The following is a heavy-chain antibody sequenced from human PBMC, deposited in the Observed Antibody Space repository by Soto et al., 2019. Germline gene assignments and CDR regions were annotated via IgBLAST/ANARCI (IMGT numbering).Heavy chain of an antibody. CDR1: GFSLSTSGVG. CDR3: APRRGYCSGGSCYAIWFDP. CDR2: IYWDDDK. D-gene: IGHD2-15*01. V-gene: IGHV2-5*02. Sequence: QITLKESGPTLVKPTQTLTLTCTFSGFSLSTSGVGVGWIRQPPGKALEWLALIYWDDDKRYSPSLKRRLATTKDTTKGQVLLTMTNMRPVDTATYYCAPRRGYCSGGSCYAIWFDPWGQGTLVTVSS. J-gene: IGHJ5*02.